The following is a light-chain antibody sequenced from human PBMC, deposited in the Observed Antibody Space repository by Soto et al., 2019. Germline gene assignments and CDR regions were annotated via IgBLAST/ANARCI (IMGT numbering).Light chain of an antibody. CDR2: DAS. Sequence: DIQMTQSPISLSASVGDRVTITCQASQDISNFLSWYQHKPGKAPTLLIYDASSLGTVVPSRFSGSGSGTHFTFTINGLQPEDASTYYCQQYDSLPITFGGGSKVEI. V-gene: IGKV1-33*01. CDR1: QDISNF. J-gene: IGKJ4*01. CDR3: QQYDSLPIT.